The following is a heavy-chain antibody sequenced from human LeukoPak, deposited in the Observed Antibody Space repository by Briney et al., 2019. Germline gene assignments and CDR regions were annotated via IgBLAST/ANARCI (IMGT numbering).Heavy chain of an antibody. D-gene: IGHD1-26*01. Sequence: ASVKVSCKASGYTFSDYYIHWVRQAPGQGPEWMGYINPNSDDTNFAQNFQGRVTMTRDTSISTAYMELTRLRSDDTAVYYCTTGSPPFGYWGQGTLVTVSS. CDR1: GYTFSDYY. J-gene: IGHJ4*02. CDR2: INPNSDDT. CDR3: TTGSPPFGY. V-gene: IGHV1-2*02.